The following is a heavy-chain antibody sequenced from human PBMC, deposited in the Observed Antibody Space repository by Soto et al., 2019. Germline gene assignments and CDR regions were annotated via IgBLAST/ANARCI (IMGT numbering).Heavy chain of an antibody. CDR2: LHHGGIT. J-gene: IGHJ4*02. CDR1: LYSINNNNC. Sequence: PSETRSLTCYFSLYSINNNNCWSWVRQPPGGWLEWIGELHHGGITNYNPSLESRVTFSVDISKNQFFLKLSSVTAADTAVYYCTKKSDYDIEYWGQGTLVSVSS. CDR3: TKKSDYDIEY. V-gene: IGHV4-4*02. D-gene: IGHD5-12*01.